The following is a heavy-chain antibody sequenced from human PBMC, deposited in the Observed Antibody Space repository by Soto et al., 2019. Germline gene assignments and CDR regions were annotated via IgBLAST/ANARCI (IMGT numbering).Heavy chain of an antibody. D-gene: IGHD4-17*01. J-gene: IGHJ4*02. V-gene: IGHV3-66*01. CDR1: GFTVSSNY. CDR3: ARDDYGGKHHDY. CDR2: IYSGGST. Sequence: EVQLVESGGGLVQPGGSLRLSCAASGFTVSSNYMSWVRQAPGKGLGWFSVIYSGGSTYYADSVKGRFTISRDNSKNTLYLQMNSRRAEDTAVYYCARDDYGGKHHDYWGQGTLVTVSS.